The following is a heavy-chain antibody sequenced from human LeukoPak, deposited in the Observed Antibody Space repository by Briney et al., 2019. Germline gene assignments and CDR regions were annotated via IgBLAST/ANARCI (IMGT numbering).Heavy chain of an antibody. CDR1: GYTFTAHY. CDR3: ARALVVYAKGELGDY. D-gene: IGHD2-8*02. J-gene: IGHJ4*02. CDR2: INPSNDDS. Sequence: ASVRVSCKAFGYTFTAHYLHWVRQAPGQGLEWMGWINPSNDDSNYAQKFQGRVTMTRDTSISTAYMELSRLRSDDTAVYYCARALVVYAKGELGDYWGQGTLVTVSS. V-gene: IGHV1-2*02.